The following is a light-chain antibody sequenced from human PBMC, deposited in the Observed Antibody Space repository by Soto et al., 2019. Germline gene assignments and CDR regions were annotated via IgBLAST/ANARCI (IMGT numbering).Light chain of an antibody. CDR2: GAS. V-gene: IGKV3-20*01. Sequence: IVMTQPPGTLSLSPGERATLSCRASQGVSGSYLAWYQQKPGQAPRLLIYGASSRATGIPDRFSGSGSGTDFTLSISRLEPEDFAVYYCQHYRAFGQGTKVDI. CDR3: QHYRA. J-gene: IGKJ1*01. CDR1: QGVSGSY.